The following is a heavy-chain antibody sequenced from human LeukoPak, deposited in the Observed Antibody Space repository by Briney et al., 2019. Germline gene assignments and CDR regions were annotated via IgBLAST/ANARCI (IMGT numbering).Heavy chain of an antibody. CDR2: MNPNSGNT. CDR1: GYTFTSYD. V-gene: IGHV1-8*01. D-gene: IGHD6-13*01. CDR3: ARGLRRIARDGP. J-gene: IGHJ5*02. Sequence: ASVKVSCKASGYTFTSYDINWVRQATGQGLEWMGWMNPNSGNTGYAQKFQGRVTMTRNTSISTAYMELSSLRSEDTAVYYCARGLRRIARDGPWGQGTLVTVSS.